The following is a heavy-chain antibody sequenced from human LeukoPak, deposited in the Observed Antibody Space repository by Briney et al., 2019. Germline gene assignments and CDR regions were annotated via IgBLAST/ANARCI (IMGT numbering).Heavy chain of an antibody. D-gene: IGHD2-15*01. Sequence: SVKVSCKASGGTFSSYAISWVRQAPGQGLEWMGGIIPIFGTANYAQKVQGRVTITAGESTSTASIELSSLRSEEPALYYCARAGEYCSGGSCYSGVYFDYWGQGTLVTVSS. CDR1: GGTFSSYA. CDR3: ARAGEYCSGGSCYSGVYFDY. V-gene: IGHV1-69*01. J-gene: IGHJ4*02. CDR2: IIPIFGTA.